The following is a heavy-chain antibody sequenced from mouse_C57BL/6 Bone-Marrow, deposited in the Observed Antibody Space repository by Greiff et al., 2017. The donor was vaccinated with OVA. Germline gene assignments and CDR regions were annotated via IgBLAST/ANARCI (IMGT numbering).Heavy chain of an antibody. CDR2: IHPNSGST. D-gene: IGHD1-1*01. V-gene: IGHV1-64*01. Sequence: QVQLKQPGAELVKPGASVKLSCKASGYTFTSYWMHWVKQRPGQGLEWIGMIHPNSGSTNYNEKFKSKATLTVDKSSSTTYLQLSSLTSEDSAVYYCAYYYGSSYTRFYYFGYWGQGTTLTVSS. CDR1: GYTFTSYW. J-gene: IGHJ2*01. CDR3: AYYYGSSYTRFYYFGY.